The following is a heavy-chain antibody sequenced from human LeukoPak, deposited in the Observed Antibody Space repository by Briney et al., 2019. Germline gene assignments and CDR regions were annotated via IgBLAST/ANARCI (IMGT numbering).Heavy chain of an antibody. CDR2: ITNNSDYI. Sequence: GGSLRLSCAASGFTFTTYTMNWVRQTPGKGLEWVSSITNNSDYIYYAGSVKGRFTISRDNAKNSLFLQMHNLRAEDTAVYYCARILFDGLDSSGGYDYWYFDLWGRGTLVTVSS. D-gene: IGHD3-22*01. CDR1: GFTFTTYT. V-gene: IGHV3-21*01. J-gene: IGHJ2*01. CDR3: ARILFDGLDSSGGYDYWYFDL.